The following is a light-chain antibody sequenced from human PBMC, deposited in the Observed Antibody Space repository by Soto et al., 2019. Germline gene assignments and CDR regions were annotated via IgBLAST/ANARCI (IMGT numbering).Light chain of an antibody. CDR3: LRYGSSPTWT. CDR1: RSVSSIY. J-gene: IGKJ1*01. V-gene: IGKV3-20*01. CDR2: GSS. Sequence: EIVLTQSPGTLSLSPGERATLSCRASRSVSSIYLSWYQQKPGQAPRLLIYGSSSRATGIPDRFSGSGSGTDFTLSISRLEPEDFAVYYCLRYGSSPTWTFGQGTKVDIK.